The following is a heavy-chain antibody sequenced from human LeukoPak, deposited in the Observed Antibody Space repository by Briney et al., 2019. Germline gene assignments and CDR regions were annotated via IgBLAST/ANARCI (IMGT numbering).Heavy chain of an antibody. J-gene: IGHJ3*01. CDR2: VHSSGIT. V-gene: IGHV4-4*07. Sequence: KASETLSLTCTVSGGSVSGYWWNWIRQPAGKGLQWIGRVHSSGITNYNPSLKSRITMSVDTPKNQFSLNLGSVTAADTAVYYCARFGDIIPNAFDFWGQGTMVTVSS. D-gene: IGHD3-10*01. CDR3: ARFGDIIPNAFDF. CDR1: GGSVSGYW.